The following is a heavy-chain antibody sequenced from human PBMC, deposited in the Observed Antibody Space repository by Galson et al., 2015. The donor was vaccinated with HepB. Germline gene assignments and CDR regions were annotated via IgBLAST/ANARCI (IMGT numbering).Heavy chain of an antibody. Sequence: PALVKPTQTLTLTCTFSGFSLSTSGMCVSWIRQPPGKALEWLALIDWDDDKYYSSSLKTRLTISKDTSKNQVVLTMTNMDPVDTATYYCARASKLLWYFDYWGQGTLVTVSS. J-gene: IGHJ4*02. D-gene: IGHD2-21*01. CDR1: GFSLSTSGMC. CDR2: IDWDDDK. CDR3: ARASKLLWYFDY. V-gene: IGHV2-70*01.